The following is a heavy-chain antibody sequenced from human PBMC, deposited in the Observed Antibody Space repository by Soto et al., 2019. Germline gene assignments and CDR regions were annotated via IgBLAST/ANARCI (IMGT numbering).Heavy chain of an antibody. CDR3: ARVGPPGWFDP. CDR1: GYSFTDYY. J-gene: IGHJ5*02. V-gene: IGHV1-2*02. Sequence: QVHLVQSGAEVKKPGASVKVSCKASGYSFTDYYMHWVRQAPGQGLEWMGWINTKTGGTNYAQRVQGRVTMTGDTSINTAYMELSRRRSADTAVYYCARVGPPGWFDPWGQGTVVTVSS. CDR2: INTKTGGT.